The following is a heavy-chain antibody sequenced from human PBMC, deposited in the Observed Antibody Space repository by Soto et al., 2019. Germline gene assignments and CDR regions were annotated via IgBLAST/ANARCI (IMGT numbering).Heavy chain of an antibody. V-gene: IGHV3-23*01. CDR3: AKAPQSLNGSGSYYNTFYWYFDL. D-gene: IGHD3-10*01. J-gene: IGHJ2*01. CDR1: GFTFSSYA. CDR2: ISGSGGST. Sequence: EVQLLESGGGLVQPGGSLRLSCAASGFTFSSYAMSWVRQAPGKGLEWVSAISGSGGSTYYADSVKGRFTISRDNSKNTLYLQMNSLRAEDTAVYYCAKAPQSLNGSGSYYNTFYWYFDLWGRGTLVTVSS.